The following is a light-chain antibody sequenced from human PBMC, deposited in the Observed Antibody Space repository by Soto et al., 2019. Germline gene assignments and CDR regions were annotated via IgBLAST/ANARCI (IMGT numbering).Light chain of an antibody. CDR1: QSIGLA. Sequence: EIVLTQSPATLSLSPGERATLSCGASQSIGLAIAWYQHKPGQAPRLLIFDASQRATGIPARFRGSGSGTDFTLSISSLEPEDFAVSYCQQRTDRPPWTFGQGTKVDI. J-gene: IGKJ1*01. CDR3: QQRTDRPPWT. V-gene: IGKV3-11*01. CDR2: DAS.